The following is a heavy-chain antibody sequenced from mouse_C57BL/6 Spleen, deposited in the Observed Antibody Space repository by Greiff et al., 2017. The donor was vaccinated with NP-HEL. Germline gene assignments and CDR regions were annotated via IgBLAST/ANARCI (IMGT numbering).Heavy chain of an antibody. Sequence: QLQQNGNELVKPRSSSQLYLPCSASPFPLSFLPFFPPLPLQGLYCIVMIHPNSGSTNYNEKFKSKATLTVDKSSSTAYMQLSSLTSEDSAVYYCAEGDLESFAYWGQGTLVTVSA. CDR2: IHPNSGST. J-gene: IGHJ3*01. CDR1: ASPFPLSF. V-gene: IGHV1-64*01. CDR3: AEGDLESFAY.